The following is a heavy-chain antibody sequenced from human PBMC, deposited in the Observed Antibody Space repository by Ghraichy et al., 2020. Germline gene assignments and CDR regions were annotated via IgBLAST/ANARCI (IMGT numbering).Heavy chain of an antibody. D-gene: IGHD6-19*01. J-gene: IGHJ5*02. V-gene: IGHV3-48*03. CDR2: ISGSGETI. CDR1: GFTFSNYE. CDR3: AREIYSNGWPCWFDP. Sequence: GGSLRLSCAASGFTFSNYEMNWVRQAPGKGLEWVSYISGSGETILYTDSVKGRFTISRDNANNSLYLQMNSLRAEDTALYYCAREIYSNGWPCWFDPWGQGTLVTVSS.